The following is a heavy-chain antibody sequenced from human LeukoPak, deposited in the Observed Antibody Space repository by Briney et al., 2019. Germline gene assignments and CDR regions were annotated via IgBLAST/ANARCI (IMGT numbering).Heavy chain of an antibody. CDR3: ARDDYGGNADY. CDR1: GFTFSSYG. V-gene: IGHV3-33*01. Sequence: GGSLRLSCAASGFTFSSYGMHWVRQAPGKGLEWVAVIWYDGSNKYYADSVKGRFAISRDNSKNTLYLQMNSLRAEDTAVYYCARDDYGGNADYWGQGTLVTVSS. J-gene: IGHJ4*02. D-gene: IGHD4-23*01. CDR2: IWYDGSNK.